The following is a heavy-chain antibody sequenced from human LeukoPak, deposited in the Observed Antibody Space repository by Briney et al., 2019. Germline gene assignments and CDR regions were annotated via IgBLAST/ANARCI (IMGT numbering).Heavy chain of an antibody. V-gene: IGHV3-7*01. D-gene: IGHD1-7*01. J-gene: IGHJ6*02. Sequence: GGSLRLSCAASEFTFSSYWMSWVRQAPGKGLEWVANIKQDGSEKYYVDSVKGRFTISRDNAKNSLYLQMNSLRAEDTAVYYCARDVLLITGTFYYYYYGMDVWGQGTTVTVSS. CDR2: IKQDGSEK. CDR1: EFTFSSYW. CDR3: ARDVLLITGTFYYYYYGMDV.